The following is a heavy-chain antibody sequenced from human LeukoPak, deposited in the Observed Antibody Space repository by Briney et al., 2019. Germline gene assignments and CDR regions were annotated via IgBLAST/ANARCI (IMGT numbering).Heavy chain of an antibody. Sequence: GGSLRLSCAASGFTFSSYSMNWVRQAPGKGLEWASSISSSSSYIYYADSVKGRFTISRDNAKNSLYLQMNSLRAEDTAVYYCASGVRIAAAGTFFDYWGQGTLVTVSS. J-gene: IGHJ4*02. CDR2: ISSSSSYI. CDR3: ASGVRIAAAGTFFDY. CDR1: GFTFSSYS. V-gene: IGHV3-21*01. D-gene: IGHD6-13*01.